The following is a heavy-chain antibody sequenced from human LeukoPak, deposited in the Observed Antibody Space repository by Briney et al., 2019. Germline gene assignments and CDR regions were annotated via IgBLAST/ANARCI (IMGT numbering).Heavy chain of an antibody. D-gene: IGHD1-26*01. V-gene: IGHV3-66*01. CDR1: GFIVSHSF. J-gene: IGHJ4*02. CDR2: IYSGGST. CDR3: ARASLWELLY. Sequence: GGSLRLSCAASGFIVSHSFMSWVRQAPGKGLEWVSVIYSGGSTYYADSVKGRFTISRDNSKNTLYLQMNSLRAEDTAVYYCARASLWELLYWGQGTLVTVSS.